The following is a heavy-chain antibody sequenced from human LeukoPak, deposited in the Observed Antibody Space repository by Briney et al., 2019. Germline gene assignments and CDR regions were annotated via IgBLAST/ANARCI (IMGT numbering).Heavy chain of an antibody. V-gene: IGHV1-2*06. CDR3: ARGPSRLYSSSWSSDY. D-gene: IGHD6-13*01. Sequence: GASVKVSCKASGYTFTGYYMHWVRQAPGQGLEWMGRINPNSGGTNYAQKFQGRVTMTRDTSISTAYMELSRLRSDDTAVYYCARGPSRLYSSSWSSDYWGPGTLVTVSS. J-gene: IGHJ4*02. CDR1: GYTFTGYY. CDR2: INPNSGGT.